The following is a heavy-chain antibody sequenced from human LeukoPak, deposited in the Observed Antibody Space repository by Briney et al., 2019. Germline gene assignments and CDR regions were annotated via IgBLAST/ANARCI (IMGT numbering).Heavy chain of an antibody. Sequence: GGSLRLSCAASGFTFSTYAMTWVRQAPGKGLEWVSVISGSGGGTYYADSVKGRFTLSRDNSKNNLYLQMNSLRAEDTAVYYCAKSIGGVVVVAADYWGQGTLVTVSS. CDR2: ISGSGGGT. V-gene: IGHV3-23*01. D-gene: IGHD2-15*01. CDR3: AKSIGGVVVVAADY. CDR1: GFTFSTYA. J-gene: IGHJ4*02.